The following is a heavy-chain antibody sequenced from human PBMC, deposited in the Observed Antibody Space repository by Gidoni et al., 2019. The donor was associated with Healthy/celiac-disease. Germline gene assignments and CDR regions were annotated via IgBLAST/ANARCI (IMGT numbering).Heavy chain of an antibody. Sequence: QVQLQQWGAGLLKPSETLSLTCAVYGGSFSGYYWRWIRQPPGKGLEWIGEINHSGSTNYNPSLKSRVTISVDTSKNQFSLKLSSVTAADTAVYYCARSPKYSSSWYGRNWFDPWGQGTLVTVSS. CDR2: INHSGST. V-gene: IGHV4-34*01. D-gene: IGHD6-13*01. CDR1: GGSFSGYY. J-gene: IGHJ5*02. CDR3: ARSPKYSSSWYGRNWFDP.